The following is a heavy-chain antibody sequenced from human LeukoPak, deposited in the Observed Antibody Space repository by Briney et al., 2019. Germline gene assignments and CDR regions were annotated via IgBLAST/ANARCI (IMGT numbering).Heavy chain of an antibody. J-gene: IGHJ3*02. CDR1: GGSISSGGYY. Sequence: SETLSLTCTVSGGSISSGGYYWGWIRQPPGKGLEWIGYIYHSGSTYYNPSLKSRVTISVDRSKNQFSLKLSSVTAAETAVYYCAREGVPAARYGAFVIWGQGTMVTVSS. D-gene: IGHD2-2*01. CDR2: IYHSGST. V-gene: IGHV4-30-2*01. CDR3: AREGVPAARYGAFVI.